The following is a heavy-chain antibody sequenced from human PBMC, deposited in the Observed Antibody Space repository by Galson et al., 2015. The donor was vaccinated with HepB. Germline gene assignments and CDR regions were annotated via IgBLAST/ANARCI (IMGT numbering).Heavy chain of an antibody. CDR1: GFSVSNNY. CDR3: ARRGASSGI. D-gene: IGHD6-13*01. J-gene: IGHJ4*02. CDR2: IYSGGSI. Sequence: SLRLSCAASGFSVSNNYMRWVRQPPGKGLEWVSLIYSGGSIYYADSVKGRFTISRDSSTNTVYLQMENVRAEDTAVYYCARRGASSGIWGQGTLVTVSP. V-gene: IGHV3-66*01.